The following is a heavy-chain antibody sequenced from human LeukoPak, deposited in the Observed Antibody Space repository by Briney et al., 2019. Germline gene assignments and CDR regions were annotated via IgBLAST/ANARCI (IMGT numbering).Heavy chain of an antibody. CDR3: ARTPYCGGDCYAGGYYYYYMDV. D-gene: IGHD2-21*02. V-gene: IGHV4-59*01. J-gene: IGHJ6*03. Sequence: SETLSLTCTVSGGSINAFYWSVIRQPPGKGLEWIGYIYYSGSTNYNPSLKSRVTISVDTSKNQFSLKLSSVTAADTAVYYCARTPYCGGDCYAGGYYYYYMDVWGKGTTVTVSS. CDR1: GGSINAFY. CDR2: IYYSGST.